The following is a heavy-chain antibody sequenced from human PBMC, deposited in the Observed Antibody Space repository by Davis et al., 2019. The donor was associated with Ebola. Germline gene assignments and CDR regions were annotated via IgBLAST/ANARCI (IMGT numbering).Heavy chain of an antibody. Sequence: GGSLRLSCVASGFTFSNYWMTWVRQAPVRGLEWVANIKQDGSEKQYVDSVRGRFTISRDNSKNSLYLQMNSLRTEDTALYYCAKDLSQKYDFWSGSFDYWGQGTLVTVSS. CDR2: IKQDGSEK. CDR1: GFTFSNYW. V-gene: IGHV3-7*03. CDR3: AKDLSQKYDFWSGSFDY. J-gene: IGHJ4*02. D-gene: IGHD3-3*01.